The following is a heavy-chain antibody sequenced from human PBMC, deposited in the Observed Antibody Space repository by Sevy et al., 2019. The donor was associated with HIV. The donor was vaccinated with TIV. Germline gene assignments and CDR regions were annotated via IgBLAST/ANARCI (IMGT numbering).Heavy chain of an antibody. Sequence: SETLSLSCAVYGGSFSGYYWSWIRQPPGKGLEGIGEISHSGGTNYNPSLKSRVTISADTSKNQFSLQLSSVTAADTAVYYCARLRLVVAGTGYFDLWGRGTPVTVSS. J-gene: IGHJ2*01. CDR1: GGSFSGYY. V-gene: IGHV4-34*01. D-gene: IGHD6-19*01. CDR2: ISHSGGT. CDR3: ARLRLVVAGTGYFDL.